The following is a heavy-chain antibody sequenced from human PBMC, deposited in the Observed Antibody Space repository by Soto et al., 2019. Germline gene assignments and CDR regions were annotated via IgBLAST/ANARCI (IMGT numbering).Heavy chain of an antibody. CDR1: GFTFSSYG. D-gene: IGHD5-12*01. CDR3: AKERSSWLRKSYYFDY. Sequence: GGSLRLSCAASGFTFSSYGMHWVRQAPGKGLEWVAVISYDGGNKYYADSVKGRFTISRDNSKNTLYLQMNSLRAEDTAVYYCAKERSSWLRKSYYFDYWGQGTLVTVSS. V-gene: IGHV3-30*18. J-gene: IGHJ4*02. CDR2: ISYDGGNK.